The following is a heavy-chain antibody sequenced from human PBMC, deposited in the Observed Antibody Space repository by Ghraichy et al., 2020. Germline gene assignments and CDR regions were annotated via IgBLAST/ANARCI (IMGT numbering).Heavy chain of an antibody. Sequence: SQTLSLTRTVSGGSISSINHYWGWIRQPPGKGLEWVGSVFYTGSMYYDPSLKGRITLAVDTSKNQFSLKLTSATAADTAVYYCARGRYFGWNPIFYLDSWGQGSLVTVSS. CDR1: GGSISSINHY. CDR3: ARGRYFGWNPIFYLDS. CDR2: VFYTGSM. V-gene: IGHV4-39*07. D-gene: IGHD3-9*01. J-gene: IGHJ4*02.